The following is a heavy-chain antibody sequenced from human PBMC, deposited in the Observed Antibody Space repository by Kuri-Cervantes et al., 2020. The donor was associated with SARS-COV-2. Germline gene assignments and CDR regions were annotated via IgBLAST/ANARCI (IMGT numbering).Heavy chain of an antibody. J-gene: IGHJ4*02. CDR1: GFTFSSYA. CDR2: IRYDGSNK. D-gene: IGHD3-9*01. CDR3: AKDKSVNFAKNYFDY. Sequence: GGSLRLSCAASGFTFSSYAMSWVRQAPGKGLEWVAFIRYDGSNKYYADSVKGRFTISRDNSKNTLYLQMNSLRAEDTAVYYCAKDKSVNFAKNYFDYWGQGTLVIVSS. V-gene: IGHV3-30*02.